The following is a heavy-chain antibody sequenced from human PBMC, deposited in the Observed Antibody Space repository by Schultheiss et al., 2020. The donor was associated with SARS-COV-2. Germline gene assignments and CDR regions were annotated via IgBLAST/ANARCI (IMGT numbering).Heavy chain of an antibody. CDR3: ARVPIWFQLPTNWFDP. CDR2: IYYSGST. CDR1: GGSFNGYY. V-gene: IGHV4-34*01. Sequence: SETLSLTCAVYGGSFNGYYWSWIRQPPGKGLEWSGRIYYSGSTNYNPSLKSRVTISVDTSKNQFSLRLSSVTAADTAVYYCARVPIWFQLPTNWFDPWGQGTLVTVSS. J-gene: IGHJ5*02. D-gene: IGHD2-2*01.